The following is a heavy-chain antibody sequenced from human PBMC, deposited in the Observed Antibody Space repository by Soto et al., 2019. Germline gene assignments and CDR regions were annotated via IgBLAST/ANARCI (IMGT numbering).Heavy chain of an antibody. D-gene: IGHD2-15*01. CDR1: GGSISSGNHF. CDR2: IFYSGTA. Sequence: QVQLQEAGPGLVKPSQTLSLTCIVSGGSISSGNHFWSWIRQPPGKGLEWIGYIFYSGTAHYNSSLKSRVTISIDPSKNQFSLNLSSVTAADTAMYYCARDVITPVHQGADEAFDLWGQGTMVTVSS. J-gene: IGHJ3*01. CDR3: ARDVITPVHQGADEAFDL. V-gene: IGHV4-30-4*01.